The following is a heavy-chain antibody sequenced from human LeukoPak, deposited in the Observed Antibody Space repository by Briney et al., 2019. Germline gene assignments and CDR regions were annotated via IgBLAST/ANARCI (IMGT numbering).Heavy chain of an antibody. CDR1: GYTFTGYY. V-gene: IGHV1-2*02. CDR2: INPNSGGT. Sequence: ASVKVSCKASGYTFTGYYMHWVRQAPGQGLEGMGWINPNSGGTNYAQKFQGRVTMTRDTSISTAYMELSRLRSDDTAVYYCARDGPAAIGGEYYYYYYMDVWGKGTTVTVSS. CDR3: ARDGPAAIGGEYYYYYYMDV. J-gene: IGHJ6*03. D-gene: IGHD2-2*02.